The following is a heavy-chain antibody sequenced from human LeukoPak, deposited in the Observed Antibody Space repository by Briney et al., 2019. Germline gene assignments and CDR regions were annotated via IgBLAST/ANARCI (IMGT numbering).Heavy chain of an antibody. V-gene: IGHV3-7*01. CDR2: IKQDGSEK. Sequence: GGSLRLSCAASGFTFSSYWMSWVRQAPGKGLEWVANIKQDGSEKYYVDSVKGRFTISRDNAKNSLYLQMNSLRAEDTAVYYCARVLSSSWFDAFDIWGQGTMVTVSS. CDR3: ARVLSSSWFDAFDI. D-gene: IGHD6-13*01. J-gene: IGHJ3*02. CDR1: GFTFSSYW.